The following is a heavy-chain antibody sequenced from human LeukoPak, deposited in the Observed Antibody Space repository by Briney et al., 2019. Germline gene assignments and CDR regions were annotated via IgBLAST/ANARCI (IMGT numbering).Heavy chain of an antibody. CDR1: GGSISSSNW. V-gene: IGHV4-4*02. J-gene: IGHJ6*03. CDR3: ARQGSGWYRLGSYYYYMDV. Sequence: SETLSLTCAVSGGSISSSNWWSWVRQPPGKGLEWIGEIYHSGSTNYNPSLKSRVTISVDTSKNQFSLKLSSVTAADTAVYYCARQGSGWYRLGSYYYYMDVWGKGTTVTISS. D-gene: IGHD6-19*01. CDR2: IYHSGST.